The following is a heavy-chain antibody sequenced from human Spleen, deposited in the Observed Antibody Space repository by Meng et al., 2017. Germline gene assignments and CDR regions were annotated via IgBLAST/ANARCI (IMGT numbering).Heavy chain of an antibody. CDR2: INPGGGST. CDR1: GYIFTSNY. V-gene: IGHV1-46*01. Sequence: QVKVGESGAEVKKPGASVKVSCKASGYIFTSNYMHWVRQAPGQGLEWMGTINPGGGSTTYARKFQGRVTMSSDTSTSTVYMELSSLRSEDTALYFCARGDLGYCSSNSCPMGGFWGQGTLVTVSS. D-gene: IGHD2-2*01. J-gene: IGHJ4*02. CDR3: ARGDLGYCSSNSCPMGGF.